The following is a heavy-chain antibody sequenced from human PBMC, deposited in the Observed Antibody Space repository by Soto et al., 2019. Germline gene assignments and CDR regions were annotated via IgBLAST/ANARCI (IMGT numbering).Heavy chain of an antibody. J-gene: IGHJ4*02. V-gene: IGHV3-48*01. D-gene: IGHD6-13*01. Sequence: EVQLVESGGGSVQPGGSLRLSCAASGFSFSSYSMNWVRQAPGKGLEWVSYISTSSSTIFYADSVKGRFTISRDNAKNTLYLQMNSLRAEETAVYYWAGVSSWDFDYWGQGTLVTVSS. CDR1: GFSFSSYS. CDR2: ISTSSSTI. CDR3: AGVSSWDFDY.